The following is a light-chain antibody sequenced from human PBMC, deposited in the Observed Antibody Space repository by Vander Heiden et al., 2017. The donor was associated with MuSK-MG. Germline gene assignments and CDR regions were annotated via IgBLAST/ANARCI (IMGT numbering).Light chain of an antibody. Sequence: QSALTQPPSVSAAPGEKVSISCSGGASNIGNNFVSWYQHLPGIAPKLLIYNRNKRPSGVPDRFSASKSGTSATLAITGLQTADEGDYFCGTRDEGLGAVFGGGTTLTVL. V-gene: IGLV1-51*01. J-gene: IGLJ2*01. CDR3: GTRDEGLGAV. CDR1: ASNIGNNF. CDR2: NRN.